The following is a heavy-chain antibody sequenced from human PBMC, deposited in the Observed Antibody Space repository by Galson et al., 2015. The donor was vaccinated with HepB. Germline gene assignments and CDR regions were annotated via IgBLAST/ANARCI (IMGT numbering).Heavy chain of an antibody. Sequence: SVKVSCKASGGTFSSYAISWVRQAPGQGLEWMGGIIPILGIANYAQKFQGRVTITADKSTSTAYMELSSLRSEDTAVYYCARDYYDSSGYYRFDAFDIWGQGTMVTVSS. CDR2: IIPILGIA. CDR3: ARDYYDSSGYYRFDAFDI. V-gene: IGHV1-69*10. CDR1: GGTFSSYA. D-gene: IGHD3-22*01. J-gene: IGHJ3*02.